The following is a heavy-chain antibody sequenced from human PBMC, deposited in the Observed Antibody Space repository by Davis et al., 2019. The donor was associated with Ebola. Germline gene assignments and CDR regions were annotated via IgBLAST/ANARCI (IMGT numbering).Heavy chain of an antibody. CDR2: VSYDGINK. Sequence: PGGSLRLSCAASGFSFSSHALHWVRQVPGKGLEWVAAVSYDGINKFYADSLKGRFTISRDNSRNTGYLQIDNLRVEDTAVYHCTREGCVNGVCSDDYWGQGTLVTVSS. CDR1: GFSFSSHA. J-gene: IGHJ4*02. V-gene: IGHV3-30*04. D-gene: IGHD2-8*01. CDR3: TREGCVNGVCSDDY.